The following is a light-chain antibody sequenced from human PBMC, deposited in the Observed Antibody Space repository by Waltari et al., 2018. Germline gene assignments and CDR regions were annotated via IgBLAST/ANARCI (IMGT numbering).Light chain of an antibody. Sequence: QTVLTQASSLSGSPGGTVTLTCALSSGSVPSTSDCTGYQQTPGQAPRTLVYKGNGRSSGVPDRFSGSILGNKAALTITGAQADDESDYYCSMYMGSGIWVFGGGTKLTVL. CDR3: SMYMGSGIWV. CDR1: SGSVPSTSD. V-gene: IGLV8-61*01. J-gene: IGLJ3*02. CDR2: KGN.